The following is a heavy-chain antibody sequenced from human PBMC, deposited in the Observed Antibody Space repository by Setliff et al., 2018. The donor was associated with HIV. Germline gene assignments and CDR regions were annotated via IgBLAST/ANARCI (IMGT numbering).Heavy chain of an antibody. D-gene: IGHD3-10*01. CDR1: GGSVSTGNYY. V-gene: IGHV4-61*01. CDR3: TRRGADSYYPRPLDV. Sequence: PSETLSLTCTVSGGSVSTGNYYWNWIRLPPGKGLEWIGYIFYSGSTNYNPSLKSRVAISVDTSKNQFSLRLNSVTAADTAIDYCTRRGADSYYPRPLDVWGKG. CDR2: IFYSGST. J-gene: IGHJ6*03.